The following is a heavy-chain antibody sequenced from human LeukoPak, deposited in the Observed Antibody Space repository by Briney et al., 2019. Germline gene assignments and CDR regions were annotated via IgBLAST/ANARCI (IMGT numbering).Heavy chain of an antibody. J-gene: IGHJ4*02. V-gene: IGHV3-23*01. D-gene: IGHD4-17*01. CDR2: ISGGGGST. CDR1: GFTFSSYA. Sequence: GGSLRLSCAASGFTFSSYAMSWVRQAPGKGLEWVSAISGGGGSTYYADSVKGRFTISRDNSKNTLYLQMNSLRAEGTAVYYCAKEFFKVTTYPDYWGQGTLVTVSS. CDR3: AKEFFKVTTYPDY.